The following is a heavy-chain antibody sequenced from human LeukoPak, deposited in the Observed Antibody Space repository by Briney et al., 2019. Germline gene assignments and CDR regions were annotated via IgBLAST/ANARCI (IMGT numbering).Heavy chain of an antibody. J-gene: IGHJ6*03. V-gene: IGHV1-24*01. CDR3: ARHPQHLGKKNYYMDV. CDR2: FDPEDGET. CDR1: GYTLTELS. D-gene: IGHD1-26*01. Sequence: ASVKVSCKVSGYTLTELSMHWVRQAPGKGLEWMGGFDPEDGETIYAQKFQGRVTITADKSTSTAYMELSSLRSEDTAVYYCARHPQHLGKKNYYMDVWGKGTTVTVSS.